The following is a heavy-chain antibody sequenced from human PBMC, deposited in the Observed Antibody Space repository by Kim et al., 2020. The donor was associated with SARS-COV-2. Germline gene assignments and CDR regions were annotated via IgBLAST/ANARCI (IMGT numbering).Heavy chain of an antibody. CDR1: GFTFRNAW. D-gene: IGHD4-17*01. CDR2: IKSKTDGGTT. CDR3: TTDLHDYGDYDY. V-gene: IGHV3-15*01. Sequence: GGSLRLSCAASGFTFRNAWVSWVRQAPGKGLEWVGRIKSKTDGGTTDYAAPVKGRFTISRDDSKNTLYLQMNSLKIEDTAVYYCTTDLHDYGDYDYWGQGPLVTVSS. J-gene: IGHJ4*02.